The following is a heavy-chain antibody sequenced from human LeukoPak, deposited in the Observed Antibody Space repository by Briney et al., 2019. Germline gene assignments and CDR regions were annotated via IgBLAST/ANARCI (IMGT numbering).Heavy chain of an antibody. Sequence: GGSLRLSCAASGFTFSSYGMHWVRQGPGKGLEWVTFIWYDGTDKNYADSVKGRFTISRDNSKNTLYLQMNSLRAEDTAVYYCARDSDGSGGYFQHWGQGTLVTVSS. D-gene: IGHD1-26*01. CDR1: GFTFSSYG. CDR3: ARDSDGSGGYFQH. CDR2: IWYDGTDK. V-gene: IGHV3-33*01. J-gene: IGHJ1*01.